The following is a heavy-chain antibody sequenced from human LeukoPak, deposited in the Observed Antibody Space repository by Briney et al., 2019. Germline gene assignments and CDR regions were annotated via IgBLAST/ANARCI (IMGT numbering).Heavy chain of an antibody. V-gene: IGHV4-4*07. D-gene: IGHD4-17*01. Sequence: SETLSLTCTVSGGSISSYYWSWIRQPAGKGLEWIGRIYTSGSTNYNPPLKSRVTMSVDTSKSHFSLKLSSVTAADTAVYYCAREGSWYGDYVQPDDTPTFIIDYWGQGTLVTVSS. J-gene: IGHJ4*02. CDR1: GGSISSYY. CDR3: AREGSWYGDYVQPDDTPTFIIDY. CDR2: IYTSGST.